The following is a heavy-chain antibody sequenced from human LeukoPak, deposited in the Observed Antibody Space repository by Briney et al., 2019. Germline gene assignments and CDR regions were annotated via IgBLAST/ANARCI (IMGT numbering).Heavy chain of an antibody. Sequence: PSETLSLTCTVSGGSISSYYWSWIRQPPGKGLEWIGYIYYSGSTNYNPSLKSRVTISVDTSKNQFSLKLSSVTAADTAVYYCARSSHSYDFWSGTNWFDPGAREPWSPSPQ. CDR1: GGSISSYY. CDR2: IYYSGST. V-gene: IGHV4-59*01. D-gene: IGHD3-3*01. CDR3: ARSSHSYDFWSGTNWFDP. J-gene: IGHJ5*02.